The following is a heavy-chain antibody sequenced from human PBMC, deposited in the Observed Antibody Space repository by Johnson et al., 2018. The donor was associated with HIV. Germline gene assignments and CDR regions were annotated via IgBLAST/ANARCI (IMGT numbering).Heavy chain of an antibody. V-gene: IGHV3-20*04. CDR3: ARDLKSYYDSSGYFDAFDI. Sequence: VQLVESGGGVVQPGRSLRLSCAASGFTFSSYAMHWVRQAPGKGLEWVSGINWNGGSTGYADSVTGRFTISRDNAKNSLYLQMNSLRAEDTALYYCARDLKSYYDSSGYFDAFDIWGQGTMVTVSS. CDR2: INWNGGST. D-gene: IGHD3-22*01. CDR1: GFTFSSYA. J-gene: IGHJ3*02.